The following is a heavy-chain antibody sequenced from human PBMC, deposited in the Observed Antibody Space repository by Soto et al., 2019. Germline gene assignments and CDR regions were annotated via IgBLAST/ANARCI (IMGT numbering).Heavy chain of an antibody. CDR2: ISNSGGST. V-gene: IGHV3-23*01. CDR3: AKDSNSGSYSYFDY. J-gene: IGHJ4*02. Sequence: GGSLRLSCAASGFTFSSYAMSWVRQAPGKGLEWVSAISNSGGSTYYADSVKGRFTISRDNSKNTLYLQMNSLRAEDTAVYYCAKDSNSGSYSYFDYWGQGTLVTVSS. CDR1: GFTFSSYA. D-gene: IGHD1-26*01.